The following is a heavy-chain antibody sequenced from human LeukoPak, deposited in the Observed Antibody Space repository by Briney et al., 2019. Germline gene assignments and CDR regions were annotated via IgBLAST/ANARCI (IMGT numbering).Heavy chain of an antibody. CDR1: GGSIISGNYY. D-gene: IGHD1-26*01. Sequence: SQTLSLTCTVSGGSIISGNYYWSWIRQPAGKGLEWIGRIYASGSANCNPSLKSRVTMSVDTSKNQFSLKLSSVTAADTAVYYCARVSVAATNSFDYWGQGTLVTVSS. CDR2: IYASGSA. CDR3: ARVSVAATNSFDY. V-gene: IGHV4-61*02. J-gene: IGHJ4*02.